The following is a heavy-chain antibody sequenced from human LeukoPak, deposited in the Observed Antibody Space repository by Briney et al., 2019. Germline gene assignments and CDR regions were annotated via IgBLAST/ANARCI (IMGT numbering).Heavy chain of an antibody. CDR3: ARDRPSSGWYGELDY. D-gene: IGHD6-19*01. J-gene: IGHJ4*02. CDR1: GFTFSSYS. V-gene: IGHV3-21*01. CDR2: ISSSSSYI. Sequence: GGSLRLSCAASGFTFSSYSMNWVRQAPGKGLELVSCISSSSSYIYYADSVKGRFTISRDNAKNSLYLQMNSLRAEDTAVYYCARDRPSSGWYGELDYWGQGTLVTVSS.